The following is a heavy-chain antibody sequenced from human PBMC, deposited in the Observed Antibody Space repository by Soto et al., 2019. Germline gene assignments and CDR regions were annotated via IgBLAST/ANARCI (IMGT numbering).Heavy chain of an antibody. V-gene: IGHV1-18*01. CDR3: AMVDVYVTPSPQDV. Sequence: QVQLVQSGAEVKNPGASVKVSCKASGYTFTRYGIGWARQAPGQGLEWMGWINTYNGNTNYAQNVQGRVTLTTDTPXSTAYMDLTSRRSNDTAIYYCAMVDVYVTPSPQDVWGQGTTVIVSS. CDR2: INTYNGNT. D-gene: IGHD3-16*01. CDR1: GYTFTRYG. J-gene: IGHJ6*02.